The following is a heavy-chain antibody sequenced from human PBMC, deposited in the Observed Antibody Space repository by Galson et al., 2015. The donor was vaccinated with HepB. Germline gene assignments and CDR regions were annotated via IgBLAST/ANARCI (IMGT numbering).Heavy chain of an antibody. J-gene: IGHJ4*02. CDR3: ARARAGYCSGGSCLHAERFDY. V-gene: IGHV3-7*01. D-gene: IGHD2-15*01. Sequence: SLRLSCAASGFTFSNYWMSWVRQAPGRGLEWVASIKPDRSEKYYVDSVKGRFTMSRDNAKNSLSLQMNSLRAEDTAVYYCARARAGYCSGGSCLHAERFDYWGQGTLVTVSS. CDR1: GFTFSNYW. CDR2: IKPDRSEK.